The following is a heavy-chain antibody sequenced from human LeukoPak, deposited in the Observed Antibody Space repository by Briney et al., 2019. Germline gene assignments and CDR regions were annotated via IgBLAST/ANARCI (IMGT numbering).Heavy chain of an antibody. D-gene: IGHD3-22*01. CDR1: GFVFNNYG. CDR2: ISNDGGGT. CDR3: AKGSSGYFLDL. V-gene: IGHV3-23*01. Sequence: GGSLRLSCAASGFVFNNYGLTWVRQAPGKGLEWVSAISNDGGGTTYADFVKGRFTISRDNSKNTLFLQMNSLRAEDTALYCCAKGSSGYFLDLWGHGTLVTVSS. J-gene: IGHJ5*02.